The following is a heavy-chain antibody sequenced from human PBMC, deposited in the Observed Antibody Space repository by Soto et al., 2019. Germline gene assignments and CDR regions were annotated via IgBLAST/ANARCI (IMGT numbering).Heavy chain of an antibody. CDR1: GFTFSSFG. CDR3: AKDRGWSSADLEY. Sequence: PGGSLRLSCAASGFTFSSFGMHCVRQVPGKGLEWVARISYDGSRKYYADSVKGRFTISRDKSKNTLYLQMNSLRVEDTAVYYCAKDRGWSSADLEYWGQGT. D-gene: IGHD6-19*01. J-gene: IGHJ4*02. V-gene: IGHV3-30*18. CDR2: ISYDGSRK.